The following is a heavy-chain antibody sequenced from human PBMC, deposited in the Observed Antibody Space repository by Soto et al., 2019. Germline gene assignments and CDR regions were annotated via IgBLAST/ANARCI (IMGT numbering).Heavy chain of an antibody. Sequence: SVKVSCKASGGTFSSYAISWVRQAPGQGLEWMGGIIPIFGTANYAQKFQGRVTITADESTSTAYMELSSLRSEDTAVYYCARGDSSGYSFRNWFDPWGQGTLVTVSS. V-gene: IGHV1-69*13. CDR2: IIPIFGTA. D-gene: IGHD3-22*01. CDR1: GGTFSSYA. CDR3: ARGDSSGYSFRNWFDP. J-gene: IGHJ5*02.